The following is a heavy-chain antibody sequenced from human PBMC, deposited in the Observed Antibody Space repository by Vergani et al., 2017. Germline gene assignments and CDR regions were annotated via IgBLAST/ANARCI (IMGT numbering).Heavy chain of an antibody. J-gene: IGHJ5*02. CDR1: GGSVYNSRYY. V-gene: IGHV4-39*07. CDR2: IYYSGST. CDR3: ARTKIFGVLRWFDP. D-gene: IGHD3-3*01. Sequence: QLQLQESGPGLVKPSETLSLTCTVSGGSVYNSRYYWGWIRQPPGKGLEWIASIYYSGSTYYNPSLMRRVTISVDTSKNQFSLKLSSVTAADTAVYYCARTKIFGVLRWFDPWGQGTLVTVSS.